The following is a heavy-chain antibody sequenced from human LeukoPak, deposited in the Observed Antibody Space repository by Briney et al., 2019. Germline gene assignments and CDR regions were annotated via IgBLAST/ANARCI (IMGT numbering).Heavy chain of an antibody. CDR1: GYTLTELS. D-gene: IGHD4-17*01. Sequence: ASVKVSCKVSGYTLTELSMHWVRQAPGKGLEWMGGFDPEDGETIYAQKFQGRVTMTEDTSTDTAYMELSSLRSEDTAVYYCATDFYGDTYWYFDLWGRGTLVTVPS. J-gene: IGHJ2*01. CDR2: FDPEDGET. V-gene: IGHV1-24*01. CDR3: ATDFYGDTYWYFDL.